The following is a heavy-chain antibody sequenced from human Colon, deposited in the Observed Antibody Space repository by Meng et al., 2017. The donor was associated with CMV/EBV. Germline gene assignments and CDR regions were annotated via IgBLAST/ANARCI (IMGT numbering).Heavy chain of an antibody. CDR3: ARQRRRINLLKGNEADFHGDMDV. D-gene: IGHD3-10*01. Sequence: SETLSLTCTVSGDSIRSHYWSWIRQPPGKGLEWMGYIYYSGSATYSPSLESRVTISADTSKNEFSLKLRSVTAADTAVYYCARQRRRINLLKGNEADFHGDMDVWGQGTTVTVSS. CDR1: GDSIRSHY. CDR2: IYYSGSA. V-gene: IGHV4-59*08. J-gene: IGHJ6*02.